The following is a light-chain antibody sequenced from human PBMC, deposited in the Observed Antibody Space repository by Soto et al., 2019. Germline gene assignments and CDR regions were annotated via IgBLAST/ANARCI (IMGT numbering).Light chain of an antibody. Sequence: DIQMTQSPSSLSASVGDRVTITCRASQTIDTYLNWYKQNLGKAPNLLIYAASTLQHGVPSRFSGSGSGTDFPLTISRLQPQDFATYFCQQSNGIPYTFGQGTKLEIK. V-gene: IGKV1-39*01. J-gene: IGKJ2*01. CDR3: QQSNGIPYT. CDR2: AAS. CDR1: QTIDTY.